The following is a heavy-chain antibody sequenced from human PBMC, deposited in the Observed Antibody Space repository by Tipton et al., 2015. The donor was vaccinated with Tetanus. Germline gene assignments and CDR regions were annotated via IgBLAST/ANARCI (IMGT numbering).Heavy chain of an antibody. Sequence: TLSLTCTVSRGPISSYYWSWIRQPAGKGLEWIGHISNGNTDYSRSLKSRVTLSVDTSKNQFSLKLSSVTAADTAIYYCAREVPAAGHFDSWGQGTLVTVSS. J-gene: IGHJ4*02. D-gene: IGHD2-2*01. CDR2: ISNGNT. CDR3: AREVPAAGHFDS. CDR1: RGPISSYY. V-gene: IGHV4-4*07.